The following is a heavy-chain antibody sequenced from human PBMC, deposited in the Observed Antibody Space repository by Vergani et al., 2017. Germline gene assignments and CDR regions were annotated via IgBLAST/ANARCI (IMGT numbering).Heavy chain of an antibody. D-gene: IGHD3-10*01. V-gene: IGHV4-59*02. Sequence: QAQLQESGPGLVKPSETLSLTCHVFGVSVTDYNCNWIRQAPGKGLEWIGSLSTTGGATHASHNPSLKSRVSISVDTSKSQFSLRLSSVTAADTAVYYCARGSGRLAGNWFDPWGQGTLVTVSS. J-gene: IGHJ5*02. CDR1: GVSVTDYN. CDR3: ARGSGRLAGNWFDP. CDR2: LSTTGGA.